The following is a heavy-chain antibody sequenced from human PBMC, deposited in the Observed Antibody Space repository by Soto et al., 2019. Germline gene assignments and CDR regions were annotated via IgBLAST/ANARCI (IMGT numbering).Heavy chain of an antibody. D-gene: IGHD5-12*01. V-gene: IGHV4-4*07. J-gene: IGHJ3*02. CDR1: GGSISSHY. CDR2: TYITGTT. CDR3: ARDGGYTGYEQGNPFDI. Sequence: QVQLQESGPGLVRPSETLSLTCTVSGGSISSHYWSWIRQPAGKELEWIGRTYITGTTSYNPSLKRRVSMPLDSSRNHFSLKLSSVTAADTAVYYCARDGGYTGYEQGNPFDIWGQGTKITVSS.